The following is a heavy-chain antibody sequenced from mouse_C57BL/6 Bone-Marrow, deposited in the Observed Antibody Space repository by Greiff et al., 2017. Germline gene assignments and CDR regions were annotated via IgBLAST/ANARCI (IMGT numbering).Heavy chain of an antibody. J-gene: IGHJ2*01. CDR1: GYTFTSYG. D-gene: IGHD2-4*01. CDR3: ARGGDDYDGLDY. Sequence: QVQLQQSGAELARPGASVKLSCKASGYTFTSYGISWVKQRTGQGLEWIGEIYPRSGNTYYNEKFKGKATLTADKSSSTAYMELRSLTSEDSAVYFCARGGDDYDGLDYWGQGTTLTVSS. CDR2: IYPRSGNT. V-gene: IGHV1-81*01.